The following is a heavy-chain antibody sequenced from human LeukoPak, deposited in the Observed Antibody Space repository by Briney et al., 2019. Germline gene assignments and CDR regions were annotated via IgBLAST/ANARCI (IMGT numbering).Heavy chain of an antibody. D-gene: IGHD3-22*01. J-gene: IGHJ4*02. V-gene: IGHV3-23*01. Sequence: GGSLRLSCAASGFTFSSYAMSWVRQPPGKGLEWVSDISGSGGSTYYADSVKGRFTISRDNSKNTLYLQMNRLRAEDTAVYDCATELAYYYDSSGYPFDYWGQGTLVTVSS. CDR2: ISGSGGST. CDR3: ATELAYYYDSSGYPFDY. CDR1: GFTFSSYA.